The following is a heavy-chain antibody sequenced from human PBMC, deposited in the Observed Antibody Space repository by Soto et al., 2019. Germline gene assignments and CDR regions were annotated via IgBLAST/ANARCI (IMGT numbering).Heavy chain of an antibody. CDR2: IFYSGDT. CDR1: GDSISTNAYY. CDR3: ARSQTTVTSYDY. V-gene: IGHV4-30-4*01. J-gene: IGHJ4*02. D-gene: IGHD4-17*01. Sequence: PSETLSLTCPVSGDSISTNAYYWTWIRQHPAKGLEWVGYIFYSGDTYYNPSLKSRVTISIDTSKKEFSLKLTSVTAADTAVYYCARSQTTVTSYDYWGQGTLVTVSS.